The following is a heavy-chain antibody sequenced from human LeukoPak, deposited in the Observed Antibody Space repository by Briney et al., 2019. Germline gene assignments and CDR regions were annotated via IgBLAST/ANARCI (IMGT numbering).Heavy chain of an antibody. CDR1: GGSISDYY. CDR2: IHYSGST. CDR3: ARYDFWTGSSSVSAMDV. Sequence: SETLSLTCTVSGGSISDYYWNWIRQPPGKGLEWIGNIHYSGSTNYNPSLKSRVTISVDTSKNQFSLKLSSVTAADTAVYFCARYDFWTGSSSVSAMDVWGQGTTVTVSS. V-gene: IGHV4-59*01. J-gene: IGHJ6*02. D-gene: IGHD3-3*01.